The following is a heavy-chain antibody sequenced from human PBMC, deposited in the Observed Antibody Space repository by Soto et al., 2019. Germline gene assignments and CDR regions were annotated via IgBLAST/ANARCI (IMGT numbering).Heavy chain of an antibody. J-gene: IGHJ6*01. V-gene: IGHV4-34*01. CDR1: GGSFSGYF. D-gene: IGHD2-2*01. CDR3: ARSRMPYYYSYGIQV. Sequence: XETLSLTCAFYGGSFSGYFWSWIRHSPGKGLEWIGEVNHSGTTNYNPSLKSRLTISVDTSKNQFSLRLSSMTAADTAVYYCARSRMPYYYSYGIQVLGQGTADSVSS. CDR2: VNHSGTT.